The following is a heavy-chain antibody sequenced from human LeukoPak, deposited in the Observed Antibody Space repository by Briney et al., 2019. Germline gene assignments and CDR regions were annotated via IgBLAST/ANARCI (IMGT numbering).Heavy chain of an antibody. D-gene: IGHD2-15*01. CDR1: GFTFSGYN. Sequence: GGSLRLSCAASGFTFSGYNMNWVRQAPGKGPEWISYISSSSTTINYADSVKGRFTISRDNAKNSLYLQMNSLRAEDTAVYYCAKGVDYCSGGSCPADYWGPGTLVTVSS. CDR2: ISSSSTTI. J-gene: IGHJ4*02. V-gene: IGHV3-48*01. CDR3: AKGVDYCSGGSCPADY.